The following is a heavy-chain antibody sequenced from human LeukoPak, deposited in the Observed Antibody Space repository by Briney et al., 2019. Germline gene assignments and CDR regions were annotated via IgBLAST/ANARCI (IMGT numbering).Heavy chain of an antibody. CDR3: VRDVAVIGLDY. Sequence: GGSLRLSCAASGFTFSSYTLNWVRQAPGKGLEWVSSIGGSNTYVFYADSVKGRFTISRDNAKNSLYLQMNSLRAEDTAVYYCVRDVAVIGLDYWGQGTLVTVSS. V-gene: IGHV3-21*01. CDR1: GFTFSSYT. CDR2: IGGSNTYV. D-gene: IGHD2-2*01. J-gene: IGHJ4*02.